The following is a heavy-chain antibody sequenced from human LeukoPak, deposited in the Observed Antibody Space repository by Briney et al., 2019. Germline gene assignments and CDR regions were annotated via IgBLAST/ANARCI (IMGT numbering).Heavy chain of an antibody. J-gene: IGHJ4*02. D-gene: IGHD4-17*01. Sequence: GGSLRLSCAASGFTFSSYWMSWVRQAPGKGLEWVANIKQDGSEKYYVDSVKGRFTISRDHAKNSLYLQMNSLRAEDTAVYYCARDLSDYGDYIDYWGQGTLVTVSS. CDR1: GFTFSSYW. V-gene: IGHV3-7*01. CDR2: IKQDGSEK. CDR3: ARDLSDYGDYIDY.